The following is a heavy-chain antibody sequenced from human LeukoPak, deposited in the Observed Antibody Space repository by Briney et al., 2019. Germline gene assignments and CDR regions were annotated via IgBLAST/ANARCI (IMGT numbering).Heavy chain of an antibody. Sequence: PGGSLRLSCAASGFTLSSYAMHWVRQASGKGLEWVGRIRSKANSYATAYAASVKGRFTISRDDSKNTAYLQMNSLKTEDTAVYYCTSDFWSGYYPYYFDYWGQGTLVTVSS. CDR3: TSDFWSGYYPYYFDY. CDR2: IRSKANSYAT. J-gene: IGHJ4*02. D-gene: IGHD3-3*01. V-gene: IGHV3-73*01. CDR1: GFTLSSYA.